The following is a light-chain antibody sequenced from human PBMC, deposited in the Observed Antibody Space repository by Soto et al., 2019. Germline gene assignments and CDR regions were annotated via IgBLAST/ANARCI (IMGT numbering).Light chain of an antibody. Sequence: DIQMTQSPSTLSASVGDRVTITCRASQSISSWLAWYQQKPGKAPKLLIYDASSLESGVPSRFSGSGSGTEFTLTISILQPDDFATYYCKQYNSYSWTFGQETKVEIK. CDR2: DAS. CDR3: KQYNSYSWT. CDR1: QSISSW. V-gene: IGKV1-5*01. J-gene: IGKJ1*01.